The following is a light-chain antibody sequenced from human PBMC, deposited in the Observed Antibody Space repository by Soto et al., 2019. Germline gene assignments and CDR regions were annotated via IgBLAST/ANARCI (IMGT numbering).Light chain of an antibody. J-gene: IGKJ1*01. CDR3: QQYKSYWT. CDR1: QSITNW. CDR2: EAS. V-gene: IGKV1-5*03. Sequence: DIQMTQSPATLSASVGDSVTITCRASQSITNWLAWYQLKPGKAPKLLIHEASNLHSGVSSRFTGSGSGTDFTLTITSLQPEDFATYYCQQYKSYWTSGQGIRVDLK.